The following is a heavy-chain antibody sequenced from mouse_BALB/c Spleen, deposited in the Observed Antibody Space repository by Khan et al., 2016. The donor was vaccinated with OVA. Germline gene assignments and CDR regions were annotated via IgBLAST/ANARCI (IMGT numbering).Heavy chain of an antibody. D-gene: IGHD2-13*01. J-gene: IGHJ3*01. CDR2: IDPFSGGT. CDR3: TIHGDVAWFTY. Sequence: VQLQQSGPELMKPGASVKISCKASGYSFTSYYIHWVMQSHGKSLEWIGYIDPFSGGTTYNQKFKGKATLPVDKSSSTAYIHISNLTSEDSAVYYCTIHGDVAWFTYWGQGTLVTVSA. V-gene: IGHV1S135*01. CDR1: GYSFTSYY.